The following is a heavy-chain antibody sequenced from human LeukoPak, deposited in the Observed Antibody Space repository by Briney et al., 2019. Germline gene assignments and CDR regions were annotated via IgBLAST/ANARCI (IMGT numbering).Heavy chain of an antibody. CDR3: TTGPGYSYGFVAFDI. Sequence: GGSLRLSCAASGFTFSNAWMSWVRRAPGKGLEWVGRIKSKTDGGTTDYAAPVKGRFTISRDDSKNTLYLQMNRLKIEDTAVYYCTTGPGYSYGFVAFDIWGQGTMVTVSS. D-gene: IGHD5-18*01. CDR1: GFTFSNAW. J-gene: IGHJ3*02. V-gene: IGHV3-15*01. CDR2: IKSKTDGGTT.